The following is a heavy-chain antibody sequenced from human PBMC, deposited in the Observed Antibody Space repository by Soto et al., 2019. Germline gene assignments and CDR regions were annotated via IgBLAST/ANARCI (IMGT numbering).Heavy chain of an antibody. CDR3: ARHGLQIPGVYVWFDP. CDR1: GGSISSSSYY. D-gene: IGHD2-8*01. Sequence: PSETLSLTCTVSGGSISSSSYYWGWIRQPPGKGLEWIGSTYYSGSTYYNPSLKSRVTISVDTSKNQFSLKLSSVTAADTAVYYCARHGLQIPGVYVWFDPWGQGTLVT. V-gene: IGHV4-39*01. J-gene: IGHJ5*02. CDR2: TYYSGST.